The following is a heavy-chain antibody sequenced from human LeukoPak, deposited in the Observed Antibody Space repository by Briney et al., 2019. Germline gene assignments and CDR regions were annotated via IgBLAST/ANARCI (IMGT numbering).Heavy chain of an antibody. CDR1: GYTFTGDY. CDR2: MNPNNGGT. V-gene: IGHV1-2*06. CDR3: ARGYGYFFDY. J-gene: IGHJ4*02. Sequence: ASVKVPCRASGYTFTGDYVHWVRQAPGQGLEWMGRMNPNNGGTDFAQRFQGRVTMTRDTCITTAYLEVNSLRSDDTAVYYCARGYGYFFDYWGQGTPVTVSS. D-gene: IGHD5-24*01.